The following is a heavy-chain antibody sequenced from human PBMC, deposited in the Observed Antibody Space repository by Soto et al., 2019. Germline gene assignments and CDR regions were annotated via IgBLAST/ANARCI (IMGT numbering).Heavy chain of an antibody. V-gene: IGHV1-69*05. CDR1: GGTFSSYA. CDR3: ARLYSSGWYFDY. Sequence: SVKVSCKASGGTFSSYAISWVRQAPGQGLEWMGGIIPIFGTANYAQKFQGRVTITTDESTSTAYMELSSLRSEDTAVYYCARLYSSGWYFDYWGQGTLVTVSS. J-gene: IGHJ4*02. D-gene: IGHD6-19*01. CDR2: IIPIFGTA.